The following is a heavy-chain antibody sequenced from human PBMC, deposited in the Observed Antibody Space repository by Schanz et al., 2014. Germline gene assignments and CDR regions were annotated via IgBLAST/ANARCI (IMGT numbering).Heavy chain of an antibody. CDR1: GGSIRTYF. V-gene: IGHV4-59*08. D-gene: IGHD6-19*01. J-gene: IGHJ5*02. CDR3: ARQYSGWSRFDP. Sequence: QVQLQESGPGLVKPSETLSLTCSVSGGSIRTYFWAWIRQPPGKGLEWIGFIYYSGSTNYNPSLKSRAPIPVDRPNNQSPLTLNSAPAADTGVYYCARQYSGWSRFDPWGQGIRVTVSS. CDR2: IYYSGST.